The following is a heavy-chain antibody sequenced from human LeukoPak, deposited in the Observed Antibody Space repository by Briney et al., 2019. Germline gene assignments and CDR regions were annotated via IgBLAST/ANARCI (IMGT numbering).Heavy chain of an antibody. J-gene: IGHJ4*02. D-gene: IGHD1-26*01. Sequence: GAPVKVSCKASGYTFTNYGISWVRQAPGQGLEWMGWISAYNGNTNYAQKLQGRVTMTTDTSTSTAYMELRSLRSDDTAVYYCARRIVGASCMDYWGQGTLVTVSS. CDR3: ARRIVGASCMDY. V-gene: IGHV1-18*01. CDR2: ISAYNGNT. CDR1: GYTFTNYG.